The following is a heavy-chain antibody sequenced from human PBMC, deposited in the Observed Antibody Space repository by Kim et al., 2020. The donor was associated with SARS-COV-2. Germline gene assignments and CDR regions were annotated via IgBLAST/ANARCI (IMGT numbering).Heavy chain of an antibody. V-gene: IGHV3-43*02. J-gene: IGHJ6*02. D-gene: IGHD2-2*01. Sequence: GGSLRLSCVASGFRFEDYAMQWVRQVPGKGLEWISLISADGTNTNYADSVKGRFTVSRDNDKNSLSLQLNSLRKEDTAFYYCAKDICSTTSCPYYYYYGMDVWGQGTTVIVSS. CDR1: GFRFEDYA. CDR2: ISADGTNT. CDR3: AKDICSTTSCPYYYYYGMDV.